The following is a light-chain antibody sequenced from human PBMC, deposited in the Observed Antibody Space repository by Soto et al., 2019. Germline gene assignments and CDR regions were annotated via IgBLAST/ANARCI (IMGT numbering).Light chain of an antibody. J-gene: IGKJ2*01. CDR3: QQLKSYPYT. CDR2: AAS. V-gene: IGKV1-9*01. Sequence: IQLTQSPSSLSASVGGRVTITCRASQGISSYLAWYQQKPGKAPKVLIYAASTLQIGVPSRFSGSGSGTDFTLTISSLQPEDFATYYCQQLKSYPYTFGQGTKLEIK. CDR1: QGISSY.